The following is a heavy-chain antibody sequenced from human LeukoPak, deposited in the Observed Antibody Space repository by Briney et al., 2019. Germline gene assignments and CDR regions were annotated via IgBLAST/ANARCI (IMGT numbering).Heavy chain of an antibody. V-gene: IGHV3-30*03. CDR2: ISYDESNK. D-gene: IGHD3-16*02. CDR1: GFTFSSYG. CDR3: ARAGSTTWSLYHFDN. Sequence: SGGSLRLSCAASGFTFSSYGMHWVRQAPGKGLEWVAFISYDESNKYYADSVKGRFTISRDNSKSTLFLQMNSLRAEDTAVYYCARAGSTTWSLYHFDNWGQGTLVTVSS. J-gene: IGHJ4*02.